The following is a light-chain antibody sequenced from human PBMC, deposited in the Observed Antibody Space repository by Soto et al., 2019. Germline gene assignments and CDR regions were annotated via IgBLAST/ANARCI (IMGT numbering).Light chain of an antibody. V-gene: IGKV3-20*01. CDR3: QQYGSSSWT. CDR2: GAS. CDR1: QSVSSSY. J-gene: IGKJ1*01. Sequence: EIVLTQSPGTLSLSPGERATLSCRASQSVSSSYLAWYQPNPGQAPRLLIYGASSRATGIPDGFSGSGSGADFTLTIRRLETEDIAGYYCQQYGSSSWTFGQGTKVEIK.